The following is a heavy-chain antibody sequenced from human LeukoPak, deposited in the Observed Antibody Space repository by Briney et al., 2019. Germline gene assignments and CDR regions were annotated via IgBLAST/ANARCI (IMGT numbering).Heavy chain of an antibody. J-gene: IGHJ4*02. CDR3: AKGGDYCSSTSCYFGY. D-gene: IGHD2-2*01. Sequence: PGGSLRLSWAASGFTFSSYAMSWVRQAPGKGLEWVAFIRYDGSNKYYADSVKGRFTISRDNSKNTLYLQMNSLRAEDTAVYYCAKGGDYCSSTSCYFGYWGQGTLVTVSS. CDR1: GFTFSSYA. CDR2: IRYDGSNK. V-gene: IGHV3-30*02.